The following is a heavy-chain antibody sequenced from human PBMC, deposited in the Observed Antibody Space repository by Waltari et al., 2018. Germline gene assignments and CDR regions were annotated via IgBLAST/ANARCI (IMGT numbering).Heavy chain of an antibody. CDR1: GGSFSGYY. J-gene: IGHJ4*02. CDR3: ARGGQVVPAATREGFDY. CDR2: INHSGST. Sequence: QVQLQQWGAGLLKPSETLSLTCAVYGGSFSGYYWSWIRQPPGKGLEWIGEINHSGSTNYNPSLKSRVTISVDTSKNQFSLKLSSVTAADTAVYYCARGGQVVPAATREGFDYWGQGTLVTVSS. D-gene: IGHD2-2*01. V-gene: IGHV4-34*01.